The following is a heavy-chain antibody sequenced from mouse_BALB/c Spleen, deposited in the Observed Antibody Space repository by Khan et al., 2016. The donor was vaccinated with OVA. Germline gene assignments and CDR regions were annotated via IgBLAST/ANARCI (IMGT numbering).Heavy chain of an antibody. CDR1: GYTFTTAG. Sequence: QVQLKESGPELKKPGETVRISCKASGYTFTTAGIQWVQKMPGKGLKWIGWIYTHSGVPKYSEDFKGRFACSLEISVNTAYLQITNLKNEATATSFGTSGGAGYKRNDGGAMEYWGQGTSVTVSS. CDR3: TSGGAGYKRNDGGAMEY. J-gene: IGHJ4*01. CDR2: IYTHSGVP. V-gene: IGHV9-4*02. D-gene: IGHD2-2*01.